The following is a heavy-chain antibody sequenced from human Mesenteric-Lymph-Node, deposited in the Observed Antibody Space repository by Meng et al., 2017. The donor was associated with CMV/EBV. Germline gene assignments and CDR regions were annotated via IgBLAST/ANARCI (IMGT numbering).Heavy chain of an antibody. V-gene: IGHV4-34*01. D-gene: IGHD4-23*01. CDR3: ARHQRWLKSEGGFNY. J-gene: IGHJ4*02. CDR2: INHSGST. CDR1: GGSCSVYY. Sequence: GARLYTPLDTPAPTGSVYGGSCSVYYCRWPRQPPGKGLEWIGEINHSGSTNYNPSLKSRVTISVDTSKNQFSLKLSSVTAADTAVYYCARHQRWLKSEGGFNYWGQGTLVTVSS.